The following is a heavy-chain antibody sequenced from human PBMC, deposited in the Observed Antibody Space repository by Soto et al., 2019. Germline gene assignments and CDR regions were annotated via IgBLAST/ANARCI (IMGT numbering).Heavy chain of an antibody. CDR2: IYPGDSET. Sequence: EVRLVQSRAEMKKPGESLKMSCWASGYTFTNYWIGWVRQLPRKGLEWMGMIYPGDSETRYSPSFQGQVTISVDKSISAAYLQWRTLQASDTAMYYCARHPWRPRDAYNVHFDYWGQGTLVTVSS. J-gene: IGHJ4*02. CDR3: ARHPWRPRDAYNVHFDY. CDR1: GYTFTNYW. D-gene: IGHD1-1*01. V-gene: IGHV5-51*01.